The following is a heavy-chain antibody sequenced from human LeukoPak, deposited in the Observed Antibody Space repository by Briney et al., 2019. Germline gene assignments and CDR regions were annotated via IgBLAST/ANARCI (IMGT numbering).Heavy chain of an antibody. D-gene: IGHD5-18*01. CDR1: GFTFSSYA. Sequence: PGGSLRLSCAASGFTFSSYAMSWVRQAPGKGLEWVSGISGSGDNTYYADSVKGRFTISGDNSKNTLYLQMNSLRADDTAVYYCAKVAGYSYVGVYYFDYWGQGTLVTVSS. J-gene: IGHJ4*02. CDR2: ISGSGDNT. CDR3: AKVAGYSYVGVYYFDY. V-gene: IGHV3-23*01.